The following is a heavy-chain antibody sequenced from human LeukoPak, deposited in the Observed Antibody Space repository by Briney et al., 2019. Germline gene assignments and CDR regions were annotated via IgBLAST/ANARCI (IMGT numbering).Heavy chain of an antibody. J-gene: IGHJ3*02. Sequence: SETLSLTCTVSGGSINYYYWSWIRQPPGKGLEWIGYIYYSGSTNYNPSLKSRVTISVDTSKNQFSLKLSSVTAADTAVYYCARQGIVGAVGAFDIWGQGTMVTVSS. CDR2: IYYSGST. CDR1: GGSINYYY. D-gene: IGHD1-26*01. V-gene: IGHV4-59*08. CDR3: ARQGIVGAVGAFDI.